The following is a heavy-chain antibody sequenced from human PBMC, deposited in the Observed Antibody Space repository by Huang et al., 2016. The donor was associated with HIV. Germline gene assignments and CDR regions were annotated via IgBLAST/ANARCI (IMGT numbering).Heavy chain of an antibody. V-gene: IGHV3-48*02. CDR3: ARGIRYFGVVAYFDY. D-gene: IGHD3-3*01. CDR1: GFTFSSYS. J-gene: IGHJ4*02. CDR2: MSSSSSTI. Sequence: EVQLVESGGGLVQPGGSLRLSCAASGFTFSSYSMNWVRQAPGKGLESVSYMSSSSSTIYYADSVNGRFTISRHNAKNSLFLQMNSLRDEDTAVYYCARGIRYFGVVAYFDYWGQGALVTVSS.